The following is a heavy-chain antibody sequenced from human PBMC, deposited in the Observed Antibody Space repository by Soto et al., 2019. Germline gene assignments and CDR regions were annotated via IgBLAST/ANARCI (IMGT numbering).Heavy chain of an antibody. J-gene: IGHJ3*02. CDR3: ARDVSPGGSGLYFDAFDI. V-gene: IGHV3-7*05. Sequence: EVQLVESGGGLVQPGGSLTLSCAASEFAFSSYWMTWVRQAPGKGLEWVANIRKDGSQRSYLDSVRGRFTISRDNSKNSLYLQMNCLGAEDTALYFCARDVSPGGSGLYFDAFDIWGQGTMVTVSS. CDR2: IRKDGSQR. CDR1: EFAFSSYW. D-gene: IGHD2-8*01.